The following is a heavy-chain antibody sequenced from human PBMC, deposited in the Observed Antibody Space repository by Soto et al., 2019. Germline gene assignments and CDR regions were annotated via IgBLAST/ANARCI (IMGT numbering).Heavy chain of an antibody. Sequence: SETLSLTCTVSGGFLRRSRDYWGWIRQPPGKGLEWIGSIYYSGSTYYNPSLKSRVTISVDTSKNQFSLKLSSVTAADTVVYYCARQEWIQLWPDDYLGQGTLVTVSS. D-gene: IGHD5-18*01. CDR1: GGFLRRSRDY. CDR2: IYYSGST. CDR3: ARQEWIQLWPDDY. J-gene: IGHJ4*02. V-gene: IGHV4-39*01.